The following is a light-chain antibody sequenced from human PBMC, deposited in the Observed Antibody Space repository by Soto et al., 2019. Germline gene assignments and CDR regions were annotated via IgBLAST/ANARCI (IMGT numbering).Light chain of an antibody. J-gene: IGKJ5*01. V-gene: IGKV3-15*01. CDR2: AAS. CDR1: QSISIN. CDR3: QQYNNWIT. Sequence: EIVMTQSPATLSVSPGERAILSCRASQSISINLAWYQQKPGQAPRLLIYAASNRATGVPARFSGSWSGTEFTLTIRLLQSEVLAVYYCQQYNNWITFGQGTRLEIK.